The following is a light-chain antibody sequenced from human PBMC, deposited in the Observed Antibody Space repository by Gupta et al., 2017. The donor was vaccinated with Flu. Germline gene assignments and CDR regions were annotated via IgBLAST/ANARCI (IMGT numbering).Light chain of an antibody. V-gene: IGKV3-20*01. CDR1: QSITNND. CDR3: QQHGGSPLFT. J-gene: IGKJ3*01. CDR2: DAF. Sequence: SPVTLSLSPGERATLSCRASQSITNNDLAWYQQKPGRAPRLLIYDAFIRATGIPDRFSGSGSGTEFTLTINRLEPEDFAVYFCQQHGGSPLFTFGPGTKVDI.